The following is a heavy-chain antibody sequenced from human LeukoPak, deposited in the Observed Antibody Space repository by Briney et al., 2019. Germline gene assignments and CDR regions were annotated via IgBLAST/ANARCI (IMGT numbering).Heavy chain of an antibody. CDR3: ASIVAALFDY. Sequence: SETLSLTCAVYGGSFSGYYWSWIRQPPGKGLEWIGEINHSGSTNYNPSLKSRVTMSVDTSKNQFSLKLSSVTAADTAVYYCASIVAALFDYWSQGTLVTVSS. CDR2: INHSGST. D-gene: IGHD5-12*01. CDR1: GGSFSGYY. V-gene: IGHV4-34*01. J-gene: IGHJ4*02.